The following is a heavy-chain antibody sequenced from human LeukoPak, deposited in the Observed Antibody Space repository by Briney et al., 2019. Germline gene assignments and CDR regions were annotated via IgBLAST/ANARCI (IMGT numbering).Heavy chain of an antibody. D-gene: IGHD3-22*01. CDR1: GFTFSNYA. J-gene: IGHJ3*02. V-gene: IGHV3-23*01. CDR3: ANDGAYYDINTYASDI. Sequence: PGGSLRLSCAASGFTFSNYAMSWVRQAPGKGLEWVSAISGSGGSTYYADSVKGRFTVSRDNSKNTLYLQMNSLRAEDTAVYYCANDGAYYDINTYASDIWGQGTMVTVSS. CDR2: ISGSGGST.